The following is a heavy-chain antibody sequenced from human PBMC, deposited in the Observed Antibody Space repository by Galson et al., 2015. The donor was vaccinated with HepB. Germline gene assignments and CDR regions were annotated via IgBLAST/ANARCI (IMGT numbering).Heavy chain of an antibody. J-gene: IGHJ4*02. CDR2: IIPIFGTA. CDR3: ALGGSLGYCTNGVCYPLDY. V-gene: IGHV1-69*06. CDR1: GGTFSSYA. D-gene: IGHD2-8*01. Sequence: SVKVSCKASGGTFSSYAISWVRQAPGQGLEWMGGIIPIFGTANYAQKFQGRVTITADKSTSTAYMELSSLRSEDTVVYYCALGGSLGYCTNGVCYPLDYWGQGTLVTVSS.